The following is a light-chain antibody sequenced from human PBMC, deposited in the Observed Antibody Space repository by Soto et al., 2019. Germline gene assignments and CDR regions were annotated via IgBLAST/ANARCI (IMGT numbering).Light chain of an antibody. V-gene: IGKV3-20*01. CDR3: QQYGSSPFIT. CDR2: GAS. CDR1: QSVSSSY. J-gene: IGKJ5*01. Sequence: EIVLTQSPGTLSLSPGERATLSCRASQSVSSSYLAWYQQKPGQAPRLLIYGASSRATGIPDRFSGSGSGTDFTLTISRLEPEDFAVYYCQQYGSSPFITCGQGTRLEIK.